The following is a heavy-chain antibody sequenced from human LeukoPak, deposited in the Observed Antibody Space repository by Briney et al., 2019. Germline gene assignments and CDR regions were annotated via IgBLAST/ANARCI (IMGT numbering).Heavy chain of an antibody. V-gene: IGHV3-23*01. CDR1: GFTFSSYA. Sequence: GGSLRLSCAASGFTFSSYAMSWVRQAPGKGLEWVSAISGSGGSTYYADSVKGRFTISRDNSKNTLYLQMNSLRAEDTAVYYCARGPGYSSGWAGGDWGQGTLVTVSS. D-gene: IGHD6-19*01. CDR3: ARGPGYSSGWAGGD. J-gene: IGHJ4*02. CDR2: ISGSGGST.